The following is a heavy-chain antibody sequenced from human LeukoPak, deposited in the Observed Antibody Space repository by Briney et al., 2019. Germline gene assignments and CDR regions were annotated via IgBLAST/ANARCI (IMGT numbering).Heavy chain of an antibody. J-gene: IGHJ3*02. Sequence: GASVKVSCKVSGYTLTELSMHWVRQAPGKGLEWMGGFDPEDGETIYAQKFQGRVTMTEDTSTDTAYMELSSLRSEDTAVYYCATAWGSQYHDAFDIWGQGTMVTVSS. D-gene: IGHD3-16*01. V-gene: IGHV1-24*01. CDR2: FDPEDGET. CDR3: ATAWGSQYHDAFDI. CDR1: GYTLTELS.